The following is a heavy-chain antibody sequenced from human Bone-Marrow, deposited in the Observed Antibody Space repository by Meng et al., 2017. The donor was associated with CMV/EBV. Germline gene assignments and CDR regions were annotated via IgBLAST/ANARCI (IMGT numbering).Heavy chain of an antibody. Sequence: ASVKVSCKASGYTVTGYYMHWVRQAPGQGLEWMGWINPNSGGTNYAQKFQGKVTMTRDTSISTAYMELSRLRSDDTAVYYGARGGRYYYGYGDYWGQGTLVTVSS. V-gene: IGHV1-2*02. J-gene: IGHJ4*02. D-gene: IGHD3-10*01. CDR3: ARGGRYYYGYGDY. CDR2: INPNSGGT. CDR1: GYTVTGYY.